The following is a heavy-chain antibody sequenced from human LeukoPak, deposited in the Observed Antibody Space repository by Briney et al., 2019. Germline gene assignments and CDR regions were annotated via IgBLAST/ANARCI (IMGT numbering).Heavy chain of an antibody. V-gene: IGHV3-7*01. CDR2: INQGGSDK. D-gene: IGHD1-14*01. CDR3: TRDRSRAEDD. J-gene: IGHJ4*02. Sequence: GGSLRLSCAASGFTFSGHWMSWVRQAPGKGLEWVANINQGGSDKYYVDSVKGRFTISRDNANNLLYLQMNSLRGEDTAVYYCTRDRSRAEDDWGQGTLVTVSS. CDR1: GFTFSGHW.